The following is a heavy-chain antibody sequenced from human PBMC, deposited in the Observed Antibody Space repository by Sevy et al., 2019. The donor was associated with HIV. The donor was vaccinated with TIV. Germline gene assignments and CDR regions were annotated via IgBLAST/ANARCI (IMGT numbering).Heavy chain of an antibody. Sequence: ASVKVSCKTSGYTFTSYEIYWVRQATGQGLEWMGWMSPNRGSTGYAEKFRGRVTMTRDISIGTAYMGLSRLTSEDTAVYYCAVVRLSSSLLEYWGEGTRVTVSS. V-gene: IGHV1-8*01. J-gene: IGHJ4*02. D-gene: IGHD6-25*01. CDR1: GYTFTSYE. CDR2: MSPNRGST. CDR3: AVVRLSSSLLEY.